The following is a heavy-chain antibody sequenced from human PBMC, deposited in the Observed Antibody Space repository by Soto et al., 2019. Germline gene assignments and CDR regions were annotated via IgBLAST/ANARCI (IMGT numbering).Heavy chain of an antibody. V-gene: IGHV3-30*18. CDR1: GFTFSSYG. CDR3: AKATITRRSSWYYIDY. CDR2: ISYDGSNK. J-gene: IGHJ4*02. Sequence: GGSLRLSCAASGFTFSSYGMHWVRQAPGKGLEWVAVISYDGSNKYYADSVKGRFTISRDNSKNTLYLQMNSLRAEDTAVYYCAKATITRRSSWYYIDYWGQGTLVTVSS. D-gene: IGHD6-13*01.